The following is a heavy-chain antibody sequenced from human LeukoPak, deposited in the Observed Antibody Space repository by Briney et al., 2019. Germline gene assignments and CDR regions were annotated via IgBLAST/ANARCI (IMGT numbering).Heavy chain of an antibody. CDR3: AKDHRYTYVFDY. V-gene: IGHV3-21*04. Sequence: GGSLRLSCAASGFTFSTYSMNWVRQAPGKGLEWVSSISSSGSYIYYADSLKGRFTISRDNAKNSLYLQMNSLGAEDTAVYYCAKDHRYTYVFDYWGQGTLVTVSS. CDR1: GFTFSTYS. D-gene: IGHD5-18*01. J-gene: IGHJ4*02. CDR2: ISSSGSYI.